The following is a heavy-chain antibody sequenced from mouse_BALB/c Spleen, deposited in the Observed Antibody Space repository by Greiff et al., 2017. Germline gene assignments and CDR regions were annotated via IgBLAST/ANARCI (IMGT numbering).Heavy chain of an antibody. CDR1: GYSFTSYV. Sequence: EVQLHQSGPELVKPGASVKMSCKASGYSFTSYVMHWVKQKSGQGLEWIGYINPYNDGTKYNEKFKGKATLTLDKSSSTAYMELSSLTSEDSAVYYCTSGNYGSYFDYWGQGTTLTVSS. J-gene: IGHJ2*01. D-gene: IGHD1-1*01. CDR3: TSGNYGSYFDY. V-gene: IGHV1-14*01. CDR2: INPYNDGT.